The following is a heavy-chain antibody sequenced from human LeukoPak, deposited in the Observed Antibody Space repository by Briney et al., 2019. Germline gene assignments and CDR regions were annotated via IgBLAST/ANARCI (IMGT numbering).Heavy chain of an antibody. D-gene: IGHD2-21*02. Sequence: ASQTLSLTCTVSGGSINSGDYYWSWIRQPPGKGLEWIGYIYYSGSTYYNPSLKSRVTISVDTSKNQFSLKLSSVTAADTAVYYSAREGLPATAIPYFDYWGQGTLVTVSS. CDR3: AREGLPATAIPYFDY. J-gene: IGHJ4*02. V-gene: IGHV4-30-4*01. CDR1: GGSINSGDYY. CDR2: IYYSGST.